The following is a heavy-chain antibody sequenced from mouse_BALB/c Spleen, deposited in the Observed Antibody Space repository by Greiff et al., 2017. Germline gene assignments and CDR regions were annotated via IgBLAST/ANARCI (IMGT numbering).Heavy chain of an antibody. CDR1: GFTFSSYG. J-gene: IGHJ4*01. Sequence: DVKLQESGGGLVQPGGSLKLSCAASGFTFSSYGMSWVRQTPDKRLELVATINSNGGSTYYPDSVKGRFTISRDNAKNTLYLQMSSLKSEDTAMYYCARGDGNYRYYAMDYWGQGTSVTVSS. CDR2: INSNGGST. CDR3: ARGDGNYRYYAMDY. D-gene: IGHD2-1*01. V-gene: IGHV5-6-3*01.